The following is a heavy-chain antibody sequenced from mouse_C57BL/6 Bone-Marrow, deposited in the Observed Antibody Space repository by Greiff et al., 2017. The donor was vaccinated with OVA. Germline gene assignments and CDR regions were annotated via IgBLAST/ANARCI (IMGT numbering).Heavy chain of an antibody. V-gene: IGHV1-64*01. CDR1: GYTFTSYW. CDR3: ARRGLTGTFYWYFDV. J-gene: IGHJ1*03. Sequence: VQLQQSGAELVKPGASVKLSCKASGYTFTSYWMHWVKQRPGQGLEWIGMIHPNSGSTNYNEKFKSKATLTVDKSSSTAYMQRSSLTSEDSAVYYCARRGLTGTFYWYFDVWGTGTTVTVSS. D-gene: IGHD4-1*01. CDR2: IHPNSGST.